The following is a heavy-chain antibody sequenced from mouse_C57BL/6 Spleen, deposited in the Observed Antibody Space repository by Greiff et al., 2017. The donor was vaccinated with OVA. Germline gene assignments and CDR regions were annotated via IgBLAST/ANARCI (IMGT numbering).Heavy chain of an antibody. CDR2: IYPGDGDT. D-gene: IGHD2-4*01. CDR1: GYAFSSSW. V-gene: IGHV1-82*01. CDR3: ARDYDYGT. J-gene: IGHJ3*01. Sequence: VQLQQSGPELVKPGASGKISCKASGYAFSSSWMNWVKQRPGKGLEWIGRIYPGDGDTNYNGKFKGKATLTADKSSSTAYMQLSSLTSEDSAVYFCARDYDYGTWGQGTLVTVSA.